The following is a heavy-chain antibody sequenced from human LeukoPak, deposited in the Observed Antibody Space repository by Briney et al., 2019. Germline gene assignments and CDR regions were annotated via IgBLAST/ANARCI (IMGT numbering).Heavy chain of an antibody. V-gene: IGHV3-30-3*01. Sequence: GGSLRLSCAASGFTFSSYTMHWVRQAPGKGLEWVTVISYDGGNKFYADSVKGRFTISRDNSKNTLHLQMNSLRAEDTALYYCATYGSGSGTFFDSWGQGTLVTVSS. CDR2: ISYDGGNK. CDR1: GFTFSSYT. D-gene: IGHD3-10*01. J-gene: IGHJ4*01. CDR3: ATYGSGSGTFFDS.